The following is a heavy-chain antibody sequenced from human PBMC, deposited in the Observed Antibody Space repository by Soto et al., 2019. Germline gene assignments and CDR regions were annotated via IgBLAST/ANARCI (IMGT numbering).Heavy chain of an antibody. CDR1: GFTFSSYS. J-gene: IGHJ6*02. CDR3: ARDLYSSSWYGDHFYGMDV. CDR2: ISSSSSYI. V-gene: IGHV3-21*01. Sequence: EVQLVESGGGLVKPGGSLRLSCAASGFTFSSYSMNWVRQAPGKGLEWVSSISSSSSYIYYADSVKGRFTISRDNAKNSLYLQMNSLRAEDTAVYYCARDLYSSSWYGDHFYGMDVGGQGTTVTVSS. D-gene: IGHD6-13*01.